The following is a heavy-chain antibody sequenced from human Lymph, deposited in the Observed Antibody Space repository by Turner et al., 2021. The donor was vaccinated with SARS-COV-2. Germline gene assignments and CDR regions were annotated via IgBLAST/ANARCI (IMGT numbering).Heavy chain of an antibody. CDR1: GIIVSRNY. V-gene: IGHV3-53*02. J-gene: IGHJ6*02. CDR2: IYSGGTT. D-gene: IGHD6-13*01. CDR3: ARDLGTYGMDV. Sequence: DVQLVETGGGLTQPGGSLRPSCAASGIIVSRNYMNWVRQAPGKGLEWVSVIYSGGTTYYADSVKGRFTISRDNSKNTLYLQMNSLRVEDTAVYYCARDLGTYGMDVWGQGTTVTVS.